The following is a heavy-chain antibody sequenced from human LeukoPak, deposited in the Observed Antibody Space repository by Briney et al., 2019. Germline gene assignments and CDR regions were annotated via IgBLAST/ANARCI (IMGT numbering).Heavy chain of an antibody. J-gene: IGHJ3*02. D-gene: IGHD3-10*01. CDR1: GFTFSSYA. CDR3: VKESRVVRGVIMDAFDM. Sequence: GGSLRLSCSASGFTFSSYAMHWVRRAPGKGLEYVSGISINGGSTDYADSVKGRFTISRDNSKNTVYLQMSSLRAEDTAVYYCVKESRVVRGVIMDAFDMWGQGTMVTVSS. CDR2: ISINGGST. V-gene: IGHV3-64D*06.